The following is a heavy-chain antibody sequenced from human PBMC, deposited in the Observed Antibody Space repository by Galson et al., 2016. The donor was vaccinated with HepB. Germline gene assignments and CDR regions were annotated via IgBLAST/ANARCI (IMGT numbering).Heavy chain of an antibody. J-gene: IGHJ5*02. CDR1: GFTFDDYA. CDR3: ATAAQYCSSSSCRNWFDP. V-gene: IGHV3-9*01. Sequence: SLRLSCAASGFTFDDYAMHWVRQAPGKGLEWVSGISWNSGNTGYADSVKGRFTISRDNAKDSLYLQMNSLRPEDTALYFCATAAQYCSSSSCRNWFDPWGQGTLVTVSS. D-gene: IGHD2-2*01. CDR2: ISWNSGNT.